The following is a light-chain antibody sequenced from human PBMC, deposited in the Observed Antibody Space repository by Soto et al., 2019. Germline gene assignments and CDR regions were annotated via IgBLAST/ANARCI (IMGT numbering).Light chain of an antibody. CDR1: RNIARNY. CDR2: DAS. Sequence: IVLTQVPGTMSLAPGDRATLSCRPSRNIARNYLAWYQQKPGHAPRLLMYDASPSAAGIPDRFSGSESLTAFTMTISSLETGDFVAYRCQQYGDTRPTFGGGTKVDIK. V-gene: IGKV3-20*01. J-gene: IGKJ4*01. CDR3: QQYGDTRPT.